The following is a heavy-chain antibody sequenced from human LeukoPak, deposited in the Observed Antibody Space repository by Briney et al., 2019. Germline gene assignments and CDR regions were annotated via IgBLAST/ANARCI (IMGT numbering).Heavy chain of an antibody. V-gene: IGHV4-61*01. D-gene: IGHD5-12*01. CDR1: GGFVSSSSYY. Sequence: SETLSLTCTVSGGFVSSSSYYWSWIRQPLGKGLEWIGYIYYSGSTNYNPSLKSRVTISVDTSKNQFSLKLSSVTAADTAVYYCASLRKYSGYDFDYWGQGTLVTVSS. J-gene: IGHJ4*02. CDR3: ASLRKYSGYDFDY. CDR2: IYYSGST.